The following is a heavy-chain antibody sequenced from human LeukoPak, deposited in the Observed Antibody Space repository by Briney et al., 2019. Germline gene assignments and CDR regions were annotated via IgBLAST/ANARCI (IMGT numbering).Heavy chain of an antibody. D-gene: IGHD6-19*01. V-gene: IGHV1-8*01. J-gene: IGHJ4*02. CDR2: MNPNSGNT. CDR1: GYTFTSYD. CDR3: ARNPKVAGTGDY. Sequence: GASVKVSCKASGYTFTSYDINWVRQATGQGLEWMGWMNPNSGNTGYAQKFQGRVTMTRNTSISTAYMELSSLRSEDTAVYYCARNPKVAGTGDYWDQGTLVTVSS.